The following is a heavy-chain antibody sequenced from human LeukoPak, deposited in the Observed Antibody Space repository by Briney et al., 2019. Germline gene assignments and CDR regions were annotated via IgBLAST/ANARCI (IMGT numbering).Heavy chain of an antibody. V-gene: IGHV3-7*01. CDR2: MKEDGSEE. D-gene: IGHD7-27*01. CDR3: ARGGPTGALDY. J-gene: IGHJ4*02. Sequence: GGSLRLSCAASGFTFIGFWMTWVRQAPGKGLEWGANMKEDGSEEYYVDSVRGRLTVSRDNAKNSLYMQMTSLRIEDTAVYYCARGGPTGALDYWGQGTLVTVSS. CDR1: GFTFIGFW.